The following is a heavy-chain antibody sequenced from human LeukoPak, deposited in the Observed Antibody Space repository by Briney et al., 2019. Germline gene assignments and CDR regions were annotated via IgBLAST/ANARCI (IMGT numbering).Heavy chain of an antibody. V-gene: IGHV3-23*01. D-gene: IGHD2-21*01. CDR1: GFTFSNYA. J-gene: IGHJ3*02. CDR3: AEEGENYAFDI. Sequence: PGGSLRLSCAASGFTFSNYAMTWVRQAPGKGLEWVSAISGSGGSTYYADSVKGRFTVSRDNSKNTLYLQMNSLRAEDTAIYYCAEEGENYAFDIWGQGTMVTVSS. CDR2: ISGSGGST.